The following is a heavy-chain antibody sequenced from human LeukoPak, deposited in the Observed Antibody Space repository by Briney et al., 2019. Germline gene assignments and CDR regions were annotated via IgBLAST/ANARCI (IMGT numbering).Heavy chain of an antibody. J-gene: IGHJ3*02. Sequence: SETLSLTCTVSGGSISSSSYYWGWIRQPPGKGLEWIGSIYYSGSTYYNPSLKSRVTISVDTSKNQFSLKLSSVTAADTAVYYCASSMGYDAFDIWGQGTMVTVSS. CDR2: IYYSGST. V-gene: IGHV4-39*01. CDR1: GGSISSSSYY. CDR3: ASSMGYDAFDI. D-gene: IGHD2-2*01.